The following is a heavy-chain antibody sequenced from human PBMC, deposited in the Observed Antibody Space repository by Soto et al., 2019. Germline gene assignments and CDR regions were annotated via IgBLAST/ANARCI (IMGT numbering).Heavy chain of an antibody. J-gene: IGHJ4*02. CDR2: IHYSATT. V-gene: IGHV4-59*08. D-gene: IGHD4-4*01. CDR3: ARVVYSETDF. CDR1: GGSISGYY. Sequence: SETLSLTCTVSGGSISGYYWSWIRKPPGKGLEWIGYIHYSATTNYNPSLKSRVTISLDTSKNQFSLKLSSVTVADMAVYYCARVVYSETDFWGQGTLVTVSS.